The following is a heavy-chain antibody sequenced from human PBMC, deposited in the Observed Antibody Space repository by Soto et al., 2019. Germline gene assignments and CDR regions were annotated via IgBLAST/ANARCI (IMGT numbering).Heavy chain of an antibody. V-gene: IGHV4-30-2*01. Sequence: TLSLNCAVSGGSISSGGYSWSWIRQPPGKGLEWIGYIYHSGSTYYNPSLKSRVTISVDRSKNQFSLKLSSVTAADTAVYYCASAGSGYGFDYWGQGTLVTVSS. J-gene: IGHJ4*02. CDR2: IYHSGST. D-gene: IGHD3-22*01. CDR1: GGSISSGGYS. CDR3: ASAGSGYGFDY.